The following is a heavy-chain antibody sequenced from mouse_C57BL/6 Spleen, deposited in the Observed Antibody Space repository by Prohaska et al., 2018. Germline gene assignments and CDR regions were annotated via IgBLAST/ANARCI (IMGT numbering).Heavy chain of an antibody. CDR3: ARGNYVGYAMDY. V-gene: IGHV14-2*01. CDR1: GFNIKDYY. Sequence: EVQLQQSGAELVKPGASVKLSCTASGFNIKDYYMHWVKQRTEQGLEWIGRIDPEDGETKDAPKFQGKATITADTSSNTAYLQLSSLTSEDTAVYYCARGNYVGYAMDYWGQGTSVTVSS. J-gene: IGHJ4*01. CDR2: IDPEDGET. D-gene: IGHD2-1*01.